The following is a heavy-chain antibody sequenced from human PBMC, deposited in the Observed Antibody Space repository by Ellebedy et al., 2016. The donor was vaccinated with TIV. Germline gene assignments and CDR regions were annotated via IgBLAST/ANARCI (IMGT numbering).Heavy chain of an antibody. J-gene: IGHJ6*02. CDR1: GFTFSSYA. V-gene: IGHV3-23*01. CDR3: AKDRAPSYGDLVYYYGMDV. Sequence: GESLKISXAASGFTFSSYAMSWVRQAPGKGLEWVSAISGSGGSTYYADSVKGRFTISRDNSKNTLYLQMNSLRAEDTAVYYCAKDRAPSYGDLVYYYGMDVWGQGTTVTVSS. CDR2: ISGSGGST. D-gene: IGHD4-17*01.